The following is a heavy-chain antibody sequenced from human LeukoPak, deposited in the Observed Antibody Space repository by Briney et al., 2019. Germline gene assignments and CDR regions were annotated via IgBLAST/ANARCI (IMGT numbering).Heavy chain of an antibody. D-gene: IGHD2-2*01. CDR1: GGSISSYY. CDR3: ARDNRYCSSTSCSLAYNWFDP. J-gene: IGHJ5*02. V-gene: IGHV4-59*01. CDR2: IYYSGST. Sequence: SETLSLTCTVSGGSISSYYWSWIRQPPGKGLEWIGYIYYSGSTNYNPSLKSRVTISVDTSKNQFSLKLSSVTAADTAVYYCARDNRYCSSTSCSLAYNWFDPWGQGTLVTVSS.